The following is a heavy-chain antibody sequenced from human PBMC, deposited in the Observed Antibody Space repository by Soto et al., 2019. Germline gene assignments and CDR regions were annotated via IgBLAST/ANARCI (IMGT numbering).Heavy chain of an antibody. J-gene: IGHJ3*01. V-gene: IGHV4-4*02. CDR3: AKDRLWGSSDRGAPDDFEV. CDR1: GGSISSRNW. CDR2: IYQSGST. Sequence: QVHLQESGPGLVKPSGTLSLTCTVSGGSISSRNWWSWLRQSPTKGLEWIGEIYQSGSTNYNPSLESRVTISVDKSKNQISLELTSLTAADTAVYYCAKDRLWGSSDRGAPDDFEVWGQGTMVTVS. D-gene: IGHD6-6*01.